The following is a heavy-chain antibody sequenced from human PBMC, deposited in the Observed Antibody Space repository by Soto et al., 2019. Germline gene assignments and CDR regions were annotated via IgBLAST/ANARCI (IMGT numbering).Heavy chain of an antibody. CDR2: ITWNGGNT. D-gene: IGHD3-3*01. Sequence: PGGSRRLFCAASGFRFDDYNIHWVRQAPGKGLEWVSLITWNGGNTYYADSVKGRFTISRDGTTGSVSLQMTSLKREDTGLYYCARETLSFGSALDVWGQGTMVTVSS. CDR1: GFRFDDYN. J-gene: IGHJ6*02. V-gene: IGHV3-43*01. CDR3: ARETLSFGSALDV.